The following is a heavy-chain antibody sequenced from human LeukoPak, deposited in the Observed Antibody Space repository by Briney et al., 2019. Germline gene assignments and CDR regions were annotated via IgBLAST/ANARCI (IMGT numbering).Heavy chain of an antibody. D-gene: IGHD5-12*01. J-gene: IGHJ4*02. CDR2: ISASNGNT. CDR3: AKDSGNDFGQLDY. V-gene: IGHV1-18*01. Sequence: ASVKVSCKASGYTFTSYGISWVRQAPGQGLEWMGWISASNGNTKYSEKFQGRLTLTTDTSTSTAYMELRSLRSDDTAVYYSAKDSGNDFGQLDYWGQGTLVTVSS. CDR1: GYTFTSYG.